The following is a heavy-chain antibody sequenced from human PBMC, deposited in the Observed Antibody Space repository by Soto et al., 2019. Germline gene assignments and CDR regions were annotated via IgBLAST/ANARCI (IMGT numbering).Heavy chain of an antibody. CDR2: LYWDGDK. J-gene: IGHJ4*02. CDR1: GFSLDSTAVG. D-gene: IGHD3-10*01. Sequence: SGPTLVNPMHPLTLTCNFSGFSLDSTAVGVGWLRQPPGKALECLALLYWDGDKRYNPSLTNRVIITKDTSKNQVVLTMTDMAPAETGTYYCAHRTLGGTFVLGVTFDNWGQGALVTVSS. V-gene: IGHV2-5*02. CDR3: AHRTLGGTFVLGVTFDN.